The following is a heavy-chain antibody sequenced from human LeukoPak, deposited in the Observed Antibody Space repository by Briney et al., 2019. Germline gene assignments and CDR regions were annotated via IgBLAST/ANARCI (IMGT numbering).Heavy chain of an antibody. CDR2: IYYSGNT. Sequence: PSETLSLTCTISGESISSSRYYWGWIRQPPGRGLKWIGNIYYSGNTYYNPSLKSRVTISVDTSKNQFSLKLSSVTAADTAVYYCARDNFWSGYYTTGDYYYYMDVWGKGTTVTVSS. J-gene: IGHJ6*03. D-gene: IGHD3-3*01. V-gene: IGHV4-39*07. CDR1: GESISSSRYY. CDR3: ARDNFWSGYYTTGDYYYYMDV.